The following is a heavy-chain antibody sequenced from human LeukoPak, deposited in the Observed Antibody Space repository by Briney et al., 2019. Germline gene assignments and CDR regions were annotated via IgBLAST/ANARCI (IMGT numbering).Heavy chain of an antibody. CDR1: GFILSSYE. CDR2: IYYSGST. J-gene: IGHJ4*02. D-gene: IGHD6-13*01. CDR3: ATGYSSSWYYFDY. Sequence: GSLRLSCAVSGFILSSYEMNWVRQAPGKGLEWIGSIYYSGSTNYNSSLKSRVTISVDTSKNQFSLKLSSVTAADTAVYYCATGYSSSWYYFDYWGQGTLVTVSS. V-gene: IGHV4-59*05.